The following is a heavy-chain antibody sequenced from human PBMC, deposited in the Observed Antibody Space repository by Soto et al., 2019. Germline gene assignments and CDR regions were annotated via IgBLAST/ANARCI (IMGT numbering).Heavy chain of an antibody. CDR3: AREVRCIVVVPAAIRYYFDY. J-gene: IGHJ4*02. D-gene: IGHD2-2*02. Sequence: GGSLRLSCAASGFTFSSYWMSWVRQAPGKGLEWVANIKQDGSEKYYVDSVKGRFTISRDNAKNSLYLQMNSLRAEDTAVYYCAREVRCIVVVPAAIRYYFDYWGQGALVTVSS. CDR2: IKQDGSEK. V-gene: IGHV3-7*01. CDR1: GFTFSSYW.